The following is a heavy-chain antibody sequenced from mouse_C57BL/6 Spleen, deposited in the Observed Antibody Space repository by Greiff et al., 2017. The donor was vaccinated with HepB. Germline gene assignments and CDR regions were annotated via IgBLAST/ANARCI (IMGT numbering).Heavy chain of an antibody. CDR1: GYTFTSYW. V-gene: IGHV1-50*01. CDR2: IDPSDSYT. Sequence: VQLQQSGAELVKPGASVKLSCKASGYTFTSYWMQWVKQRPGQGLEWIGEIDPSDSYTNYNQKFKGKATLTVDTSSSTTYMQLISLTSEDSAVFYCARREKSWGQGTLVTVSA. J-gene: IGHJ3*01. CDR3: ARREKS.